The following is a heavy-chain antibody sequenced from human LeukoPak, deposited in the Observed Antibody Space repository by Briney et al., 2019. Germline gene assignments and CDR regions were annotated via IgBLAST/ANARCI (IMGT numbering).Heavy chain of an antibody. V-gene: IGHV4-34*01. CDR3: ARGKKLVRTKHALDP. CDR2: INHSGST. CDR1: GGSSSGYY. Sequence: KPSETLSLTCAVYGGSSSGYYWSWIRQPPGKGLEWIGEINHSGSTNYNPSLKSRVTISVDTSKNQFSLKLSSVTAADTAVYYCARGKKLVRTKHALDPWGQGTLVTVSS. D-gene: IGHD6-6*01. J-gene: IGHJ5*02.